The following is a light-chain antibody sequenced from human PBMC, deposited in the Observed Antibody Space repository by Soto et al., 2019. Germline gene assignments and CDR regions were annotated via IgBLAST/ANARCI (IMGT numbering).Light chain of an antibody. Sequence: DIVMTQSPLSLPVTPGEPASISCRSSQSLLHSNGYNYLDWYLQKPGQSPQLLIYLGANRASGVPDRFSGSGSGTDFTLKISRVEAEDVGVYYCMQALQTPTFVPGTKVDIK. CDR2: LGA. J-gene: IGKJ3*01. CDR3: MQALQTPT. V-gene: IGKV2-28*01. CDR1: QSLLHSNGYNY.